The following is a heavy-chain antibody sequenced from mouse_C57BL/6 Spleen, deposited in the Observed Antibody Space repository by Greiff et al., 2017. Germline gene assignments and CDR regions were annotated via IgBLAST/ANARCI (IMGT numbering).Heavy chain of an antibody. CDR1: GYTFTGYW. D-gene: IGHD1-1*01. J-gene: IGHJ3*01. V-gene: IGHV1-9*01. CDR2: ILPGSGST. Sequence: QVQLQQSGAELMKPGASVKLSCKATGYTFTGYWIEWVKQRHGHGLEWIGEILPGSGSTNYKAKFKGKATFTADTSSNTAYMQLSRQTSKDTAMYDGANYYGSPSWRAYWGQGNQVTVAA. CDR3: ANYYGSPSWRAY.